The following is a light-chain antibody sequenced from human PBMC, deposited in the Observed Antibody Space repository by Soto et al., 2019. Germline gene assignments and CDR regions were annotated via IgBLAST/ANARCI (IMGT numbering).Light chain of an antibody. Sequence: EIVLTQSPATLSLSPGERATLSCRASQSVSSYLAWYQQKPSQAPRLLIYDASNRATGIPARFSGSGSGTEFTLTISSLQPDDIATYYCQQYDTYWTFGQGTKVDI. CDR3: QQYDTYWT. J-gene: IGKJ1*01. V-gene: IGKV3-11*01. CDR1: QSVSSY. CDR2: DAS.